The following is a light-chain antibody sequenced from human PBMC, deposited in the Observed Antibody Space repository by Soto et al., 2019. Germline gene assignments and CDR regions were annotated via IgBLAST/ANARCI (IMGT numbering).Light chain of an antibody. CDR1: QGISNY. V-gene: IGKV1-27*01. CDR2: AES. Sequence: DIQMAQSPSSLSASVGDRVTITCRASQGISNYLAWYQQKPGKVPKLLIYAESTLQSGVPSRFSGSGSGTAFTLTITSLQPEDVATYYCQQYNSAPFTFGPGTKVDIK. J-gene: IGKJ3*01. CDR3: QQYNSAPFT.